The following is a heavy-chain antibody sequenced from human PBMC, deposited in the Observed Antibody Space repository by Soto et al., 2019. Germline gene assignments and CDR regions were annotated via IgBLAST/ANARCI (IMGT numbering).Heavy chain of an antibody. CDR2: IYYSGTT. Sequence: SETLSLTCTVSGGSISSNFYYWGWIRQPPGKGLQWIGNIYYSGTTYYNPSLKSRVTISVDTSKNQFSLKLSSVTAADTAVYYCAASCVACGGFNYYGMDVWGQGTTVTVSS. V-gene: IGHV4-39*07. CDR3: AASCVACGGFNYYGMDV. J-gene: IGHJ6*02. CDR1: GGSISSNFYY. D-gene: IGHD2-21*01.